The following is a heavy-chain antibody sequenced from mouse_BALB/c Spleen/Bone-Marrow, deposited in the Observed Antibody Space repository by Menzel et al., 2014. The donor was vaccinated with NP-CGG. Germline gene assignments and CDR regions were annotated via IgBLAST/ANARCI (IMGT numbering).Heavy chain of an antibody. CDR1: GFTFXDYY. CDR2: TSNGGNNT. CDR3: ARHDGIYAAWFAY. D-gene: IGHD2-1*01. Sequence: EVKLVESGGGLVQPGGSLKLSCTASGFTFXDYYMYWVRQTPEKRLEWVANTSNGGNNTFYLDTVKGRFTISRDNAKNTLYLQMSRLKSEDTAMYYCARHDGIYAAWFAYWGQGTPVTVSA. J-gene: IGHJ3*01. V-gene: IGHV5-12*01.